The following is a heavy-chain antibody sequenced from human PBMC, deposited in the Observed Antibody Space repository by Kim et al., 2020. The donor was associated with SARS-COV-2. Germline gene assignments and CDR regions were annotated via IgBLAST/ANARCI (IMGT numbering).Heavy chain of an antibody. CDR2: ISWNSGSI. CDR1: GFTFGDYA. D-gene: IGHD3-3*01. CDR3: AKEAQDFWSGGFSWFDP. V-gene: IGHV3-9*01. Sequence: GGSLRLSCAASGFTFGDYAMHWVRQAPGKGLEWVSGISWNSGSIGYADSVKGRFTISRDNAKNSLYLQMNSLRAEDTALYYCAKEAQDFWSGGFSWFDPWGQGTLVTVSS. J-gene: IGHJ5*02.